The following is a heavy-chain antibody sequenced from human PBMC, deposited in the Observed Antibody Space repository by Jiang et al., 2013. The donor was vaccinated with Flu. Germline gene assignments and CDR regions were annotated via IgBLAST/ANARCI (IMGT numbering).Heavy chain of an antibody. V-gene: IGHV2-5*01. CDR1: GFSLSTSGVG. CDR2: IYWNDDK. J-gene: IGHJ3*02. D-gene: IGHD3-10*01. Sequence: KPTQTLTLTCTFSGFSLSTSGVGVGWIRQPPGKALEWLALIYWNDDKRYSPSLKSRLTITKDTSKNQVVLTMTNMDPVDTATYYCAHRGARFGESGYAFDIWGQGTMVTVSS. CDR3: AHRGARFGESGYAFDI.